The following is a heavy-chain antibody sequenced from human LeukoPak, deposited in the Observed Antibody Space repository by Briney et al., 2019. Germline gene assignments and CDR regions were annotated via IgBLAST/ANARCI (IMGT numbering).Heavy chain of an antibody. CDR1: GGSISSYY. J-gene: IGHJ4*02. D-gene: IGHD1-26*01. Sequence: SETLSLTCTVSGGSISSYYWSWIRQPPGKGLEWIGYIYYSGSTNYNPSLKSRVTISVHPSKNQFSLMLSSVTAADTAVYYCARTAYSGYVDYCGQGTLVTVSS. CDR2: IYYSGST. CDR3: ARTAYSGYVDY. V-gene: IGHV4-59*08.